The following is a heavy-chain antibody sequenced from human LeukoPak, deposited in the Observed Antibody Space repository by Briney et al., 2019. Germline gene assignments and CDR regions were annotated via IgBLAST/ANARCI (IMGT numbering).Heavy chain of an antibody. Sequence: QAGGSLRLSCVASGLTFRNYGFHWVRQAPGKGLERVAIIYSGGGTTKYYAESLKDRFTITRDDSRDTLYLQMNSLRAEDTAVYYCVVILVPGGVWHFDLWGRGTLVTVSS. J-gene: IGHJ2*01. D-gene: IGHD2-2*01. V-gene: IGHV3-33*03. CDR2: IYSGGGTTK. CDR3: VVILVPGGVWHFDL. CDR1: GLTFRNYG.